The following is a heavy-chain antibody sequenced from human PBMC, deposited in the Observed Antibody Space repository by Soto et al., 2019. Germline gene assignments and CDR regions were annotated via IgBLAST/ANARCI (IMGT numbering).Heavy chain of an antibody. CDR2: IYYSGST. CDR3: ARTWGGYFDY. J-gene: IGHJ4*02. CDR1: GDSISPYY. Sequence: QVQLQESGPGLVKPSETLSLTCTVSGDSISPYYWTWVRLSPGKGLECIGYIYYSGSTNYNPSLKGRVTLSVDTSKNQFSLNLRSVTAADTAVYYCARTWGGYFDYWGQGTLVTVSS. D-gene: IGHD3-16*01. V-gene: IGHV4-59*01.